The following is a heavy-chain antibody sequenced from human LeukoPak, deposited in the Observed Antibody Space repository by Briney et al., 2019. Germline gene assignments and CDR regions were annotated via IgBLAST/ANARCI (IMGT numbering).Heavy chain of an antibody. CDR3: ARDPNKYYYDSSGYSYFDY. V-gene: IGHV1-2*02. J-gene: IGHJ4*02. CDR2: INPNSGGT. CDR1: GYTFTGYY. D-gene: IGHD3-22*01. Sequence: GASVKVSCKASGYTFTGYYMHWVRQAPGQGLEWMGWINPNSGGTNYAQKFQGRVTMTRDTSISTAYMELSRLRSDDTAVYYCARDPNKYYYDSSGYSYFDYWGQGTLVTVSS.